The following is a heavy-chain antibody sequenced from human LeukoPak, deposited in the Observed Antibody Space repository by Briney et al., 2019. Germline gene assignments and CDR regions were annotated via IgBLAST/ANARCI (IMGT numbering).Heavy chain of an antibody. CDR2: IHPRGGTT. CDR3: ARGRAEGRRPRASANWFDL. Sequence: GASVKVSCKASGYTFTNYYIHWVRQAPGRGLEWMGLIHPRGGTTTYAQNFQGRITMTRDTSATTVDMDLSSLISEDTAIYYCARGRAEGRRPRASANWFDLWGQGTLVTVSS. CDR1: GYTFTNYY. J-gene: IGHJ5*02. D-gene: IGHD1-26*01. V-gene: IGHV1-46*01.